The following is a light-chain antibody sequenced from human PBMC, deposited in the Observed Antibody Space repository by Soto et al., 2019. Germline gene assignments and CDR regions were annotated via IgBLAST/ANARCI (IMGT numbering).Light chain of an antibody. V-gene: IGLV1-40*01. CDR2: GDS. Sequence: QLVLTQPPSVSGAPGQRVTISCTGSSSNIGAGYDVHWYQQLPGTAPKLLIYGDSNRPSGVPDRFSGSNSGTSASLAITGLQAEDEADYSCQSYDISLSGYVFGTGTKVTVL. CDR3: QSYDISLSGYV. J-gene: IGLJ1*01. CDR1: SSNIGAGYD.